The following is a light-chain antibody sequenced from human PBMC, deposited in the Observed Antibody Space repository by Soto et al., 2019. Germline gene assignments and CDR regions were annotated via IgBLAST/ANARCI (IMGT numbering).Light chain of an antibody. Sequence: DIPLTQSSPPLSASLGDRVTLPCRARQRIRYYLAWYQQMPGKAPKLLIYGASSLQSGVPSRFSGSGSGTEFTLTISSLQPDDFATYFCQHHNSYSQTFGQGTKV. CDR2: GAS. CDR3: QHHNSYSQT. J-gene: IGKJ1*01. CDR1: QRIRYY. V-gene: IGKV1-5*01.